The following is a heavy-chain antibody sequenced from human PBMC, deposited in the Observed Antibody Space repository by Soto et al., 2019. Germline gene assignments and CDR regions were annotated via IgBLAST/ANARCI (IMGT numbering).Heavy chain of an antibody. D-gene: IGHD5-18*01. CDR1: GFTFSTFA. V-gene: IGHV3-23*01. CDR3: AGPGYSSQDY. CDR2: ISGSGDGV. J-gene: IGHJ4*02. Sequence: PGGSLRLSCAASGFTFSTFALSWVRQAPGKGLEWVSAISGSGDGVDYADSVKGQFTISRDNSKNTLYLQMNSLRVGDTAVYYCAGPGYSSQDYWGQGTLVT.